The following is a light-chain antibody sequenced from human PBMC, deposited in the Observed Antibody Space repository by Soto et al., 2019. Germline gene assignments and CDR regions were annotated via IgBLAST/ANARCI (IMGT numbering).Light chain of an antibody. V-gene: IGKV3-11*02. J-gene: IGKJ5*01. Sequence: EIVLTQSPSTLSSSPGESATLSCRASQSISSSLALYQQKPGQAPMLLIYDASNRDTGIPARFSGSGSGRDFTITISSLEPEDFSVYYCQQRSNWPPITFGEGTRLEI. CDR3: QQRSNWPPIT. CDR2: DAS. CDR1: QSISSS.